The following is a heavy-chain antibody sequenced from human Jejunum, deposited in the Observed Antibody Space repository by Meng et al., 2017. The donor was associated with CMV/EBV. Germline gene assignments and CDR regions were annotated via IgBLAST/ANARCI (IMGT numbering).Heavy chain of an antibody. J-gene: IGHJ5*02. Sequence: KAAGYTFTNYDSNWVRQATGQGLEWMGWMNPTSGNTGSAQKFQGRVILTRDISISTAYMELSNLRSEDSAIYYCARDYGGNSGWFDPWGQGTLVTVSS. CDR1: GYTFTNYD. CDR3: ARDYGGNSGWFDP. V-gene: IGHV1-8*01. CDR2: MNPTSGNT. D-gene: IGHD4-23*01.